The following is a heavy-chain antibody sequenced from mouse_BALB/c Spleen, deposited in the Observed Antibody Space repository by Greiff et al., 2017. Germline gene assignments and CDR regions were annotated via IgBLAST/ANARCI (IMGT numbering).Heavy chain of an antibody. D-gene: IGHD2-1*01. J-gene: IGHJ2*01. CDR2: ISSGSSTI. CDR3: ARGGNLYYFDY. Sequence: DVHLVESGGGLVQPGGSRKLSCAASGFTFSSFGMHWVRQAPEKGLEWVAYISSGSSTIYYADTVKGRFTISRDNPKNTLFLQMTSLRSEDTAMYYCARGGNLYYFDYWGQGTTLTVSS. V-gene: IGHV5-17*02. CDR1: GFTFSSFG.